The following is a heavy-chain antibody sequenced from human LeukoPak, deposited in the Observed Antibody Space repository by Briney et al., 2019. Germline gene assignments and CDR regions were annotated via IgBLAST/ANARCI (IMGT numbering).Heavy chain of an antibody. CDR3: AKDSNDYGDYNYFDF. CDR1: GFTFTGCH. Sequence: GGSLRLSCAASGFTFTGCHIHWGRQAPGKGLEWVALIWYDGSKTYYADSVKGRFTVSRDDSKNTLYLQMSSLRAEDTAVYYCAKDSNDYGDYNYFDFWAQGTLVTVSS. CDR2: IWYDGSKT. V-gene: IGHV3-33*06. D-gene: IGHD4-17*01. J-gene: IGHJ4*02.